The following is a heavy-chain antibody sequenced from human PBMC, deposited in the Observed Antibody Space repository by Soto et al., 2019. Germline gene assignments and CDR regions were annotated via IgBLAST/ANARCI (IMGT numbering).Heavy chain of an antibody. CDR1: GYSFTNND. CDR3: ARMATFGSLNWFDP. V-gene: IGHV1-8*01. J-gene: IGHJ5*02. Sequence: ASVNVSCKASGYSFTNNDVTWVRQATGQGLEWMGWMNPGSGDTGYAQKFQGRVTMTRGISIATAYMELSSLRSDDTAIYYCARMATFGSLNWFDPWGQGTLVTVSS. CDR2: MNPGSGDT. D-gene: IGHD3-16*01.